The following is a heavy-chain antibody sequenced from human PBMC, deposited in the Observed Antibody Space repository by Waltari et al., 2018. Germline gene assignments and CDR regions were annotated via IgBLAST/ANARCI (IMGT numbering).Heavy chain of an antibody. CDR2: IRPSSGET. CDR3: ARDLGSDYGNRDY. Sequence: QVHLVQSGAEVKKPGASVKVSCKASGYTFTGYYIQWVRRAPGQGLEWMGRIRPSSGETNYEQKFQGRVTLTRDTSINTAYMELSSLKADDTAVYYCARDLGSDYGNRDYWGQGTLVTVPS. D-gene: IGHD4-17*01. J-gene: IGHJ4*02. CDR1: GYTFTGYY. V-gene: IGHV1-2*06.